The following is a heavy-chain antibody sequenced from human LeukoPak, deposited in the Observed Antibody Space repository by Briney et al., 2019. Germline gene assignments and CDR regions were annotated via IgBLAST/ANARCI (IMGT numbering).Heavy chain of an antibody. CDR3: AREGGYSYGLIDY. CDR2: ISYDGTNK. CDR1: GFTFTNYA. V-gene: IGHV3-30-3*01. J-gene: IGHJ4*02. D-gene: IGHD5-18*01. Sequence: PGRSLRLSRAASGFTFTNYALHWVRQAPGKGLEWVAVISYDGTNKYYADSVKGRFTISRDNGKNSLFLQMNSLRAEDTAVYYCAREGGYSYGLIDYWGQGTLVTVSS.